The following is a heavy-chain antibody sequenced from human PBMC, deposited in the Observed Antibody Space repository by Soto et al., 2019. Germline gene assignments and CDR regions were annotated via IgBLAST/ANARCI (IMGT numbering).Heavy chain of an antibody. CDR2: ITWNSGSI. J-gene: IGHJ2*01. CDR1: GFTFDDYV. CDR3: VASGYSKTPHRYFDL. D-gene: IGHD5-18*01. Sequence: EVQLVDSGGDLVQPGRSLRLSCAASGFTFDDYVMHWVRQVPGKGLEWVSAITWNSGSIGYADSVKGRFTISRDNAKNSLYLQMNSLRAADTALYYCVASGYSKTPHRYFDLWGRGTLVTVSS. V-gene: IGHV3-9*01.